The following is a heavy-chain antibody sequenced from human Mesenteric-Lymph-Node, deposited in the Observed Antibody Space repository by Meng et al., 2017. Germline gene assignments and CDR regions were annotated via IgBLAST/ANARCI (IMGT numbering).Heavy chain of an antibody. CDR3: VRHTFSGNPGGIDS. CDR1: GGPISRTGTC. CDR2: QCHADDT. J-gene: IGHJ4*02. V-gene: IGHV4-39*01. D-gene: IGHD4-23*01. Sequence: QRQLGALGPGLVKPSATLSLTCTVTGGPISRTGTCGGWIRQPPRKGLEWIGSQCHADDTYYNPSLMGRVTISVDTSKNQVSLKLTSVTAADTSIYYCVRHTFSGNPGGIDSWGQGILVTVSS.